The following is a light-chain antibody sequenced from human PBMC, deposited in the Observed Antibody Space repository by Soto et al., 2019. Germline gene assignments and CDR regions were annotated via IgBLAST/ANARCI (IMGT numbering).Light chain of an antibody. CDR1: HSVSSR. Sequence: EIVMTQSPSTLSVSPGERATLSCRASHSVSSRLAWYQQKPGQAPRLLIYGASTRATGLPARFSGSGSGTEFTLTISSLQSEDFAVYYCQHYTNWXLTFGGGTKVDIK. CDR2: GAS. J-gene: IGKJ4*01. V-gene: IGKV3-15*01. CDR3: QHYTNWXLT.